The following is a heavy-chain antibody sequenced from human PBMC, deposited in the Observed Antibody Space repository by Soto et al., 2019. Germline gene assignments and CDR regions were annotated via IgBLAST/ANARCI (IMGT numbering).Heavy chain of an antibody. CDR3: TIPSDTGRND. D-gene: IGHD3-10*01. Sequence: EVQLVESGGGLVQPGGSLKLSCAASGFTFSGSAMHWVRQASGKGLEWIGRIRSKANNYATVYAASVKGRFTISRDDSRNTAYRQMNSLKTEDTAVYYCTIPSDTGRNDWGQGTLVTVSS. CDR1: GFTFSGSA. J-gene: IGHJ4*02. CDR2: IRSKANNYAT. V-gene: IGHV3-73*02.